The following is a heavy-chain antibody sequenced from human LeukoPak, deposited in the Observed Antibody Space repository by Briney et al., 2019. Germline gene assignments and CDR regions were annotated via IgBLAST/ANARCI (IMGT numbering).Heavy chain of an antibody. CDR1: GFTFSTYW. CDR2: INSDGSDT. CDR3: ARGTFGDFN. Sequence: GGSLRLSRAASGFTFSTYWMHWVRQAPGKGLVWVSRINSDGSDTTYADSVKGRFTISRDNAKDTVYLQMNSLRAEDTAVYYCARGTFGDFNWGPGTLVSVSP. J-gene: IGHJ4*02. D-gene: IGHD4-17*01. V-gene: IGHV3-74*01.